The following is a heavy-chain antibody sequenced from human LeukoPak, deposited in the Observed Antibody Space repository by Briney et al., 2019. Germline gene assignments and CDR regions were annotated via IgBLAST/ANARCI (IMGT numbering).Heavy chain of an antibody. J-gene: IGHJ4*02. CDR1: GGSISSSSYY. CDR2: IYYSGST. D-gene: IGHD1-26*01. V-gene: IGHV4-39*07. CDR3: ARDGKELPLGY. Sequence: SETLSLTCTVSGGSISSSSYYWGWIRQPPGKGLEWIGSIYYSGSTYYNPALKSRVTISVDTSKNQFSLKLSSVTAADTAVYYCARDGKELPLGYWGQGTLVTVSS.